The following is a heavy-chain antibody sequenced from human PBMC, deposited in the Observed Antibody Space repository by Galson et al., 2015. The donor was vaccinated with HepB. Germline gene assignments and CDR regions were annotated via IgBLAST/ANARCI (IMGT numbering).Heavy chain of an antibody. CDR3: AKKSTRGGGSGSYDY. D-gene: IGHD3-10*01. Sequence: SLRLSCAASGFTFSSYAMSWVRQAPGKGLEWVSAISGSGGSTYYADSVKGRFTISRDNSKNTLYLQMNSLRAEDTAVYYCAKKSTRGGGSGSYDYWGQGTLVTVSS. J-gene: IGHJ4*02. CDR2: ISGSGGST. CDR1: GFTFSSYA. V-gene: IGHV3-23*01.